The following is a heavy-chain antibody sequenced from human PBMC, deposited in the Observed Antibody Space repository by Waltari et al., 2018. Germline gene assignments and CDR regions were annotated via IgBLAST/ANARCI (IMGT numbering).Heavy chain of an antibody. CDR3: ARSYCSGGSCYEGSTNWFDP. CDR1: GYTFTGYH. V-gene: IGHV1-2*06. D-gene: IGHD2-15*01. Sequence: QVQLVQSGAEVKKPGASVKVSCKASGYTFTGYHINWVRQAPGQVFEWRGRIKPDSDGQNYAQKFQGKVPMTRDTSISTAYMDLSRLRSDDTAVYYCARSYCSGGSCYEGSTNWFDPWGQGTLVTVSS. CDR2: IKPDSDGQ. J-gene: IGHJ5*02.